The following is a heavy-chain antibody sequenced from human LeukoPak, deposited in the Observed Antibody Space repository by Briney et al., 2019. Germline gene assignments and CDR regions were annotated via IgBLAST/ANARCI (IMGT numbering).Heavy chain of an antibody. Sequence: GGSLRLSCAASGFTFSSYAMSWVRQAPGKGLEWVSAISGSGGNTYSADSLKGRFTISRDSSKNTLFLQMNSLRAEDTAVYYCAIDSRSTWHFDYWGQGTLVTVSS. D-gene: IGHD2-2*01. CDR1: GFTFSSYA. V-gene: IGHV3-23*01. CDR2: ISGSGGNT. J-gene: IGHJ4*02. CDR3: AIDSRSTWHFDY.